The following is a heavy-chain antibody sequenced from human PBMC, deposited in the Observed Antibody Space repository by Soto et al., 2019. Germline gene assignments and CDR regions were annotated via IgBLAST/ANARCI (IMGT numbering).Heavy chain of an antibody. CDR1: GGSISNYY. D-gene: IGHD5-18*01. V-gene: IGHV4-59*01. Sequence: SETLSLTCTVSGGSISNYYWNWIRQSPGKGLEWIGYIYSSGSTHYNPSLQNRVTISIDTSKNQVSLKVNSVTAAYMAVYYCARDHPHSYGVYYFDYWGQGTPVTVS. CDR2: IYSSGST. CDR3: ARDHPHSYGVYYFDY. J-gene: IGHJ4*02.